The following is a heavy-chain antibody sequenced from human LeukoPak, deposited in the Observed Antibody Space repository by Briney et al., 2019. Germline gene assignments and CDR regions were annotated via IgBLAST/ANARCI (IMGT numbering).Heavy chain of an antibody. CDR1: GYTFHSYW. CDR3: ARRGRGTTVTYYFDF. CDR2: IYPGDSET. Sequence: GESLKISCKGSGYTFHSYWIAWVRQMPGKGLEWMGIIYPGDSETRYSPSFQGQVTISADKSISTAYLQWSSLKASDTAMYYCARRGRGTTVTYYFDFWGQGTLVTVSS. D-gene: IGHD4-17*01. J-gene: IGHJ4*02. V-gene: IGHV5-51*01.